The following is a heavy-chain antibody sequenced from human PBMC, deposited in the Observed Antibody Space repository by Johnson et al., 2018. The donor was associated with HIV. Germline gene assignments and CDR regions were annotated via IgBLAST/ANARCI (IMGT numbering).Heavy chain of an antibody. V-gene: IGHV3-23*04. CDR2: ISGSGGST. D-gene: IGHD2-15*01. CDR3: AREGIYCTGGRCYVAAFDI. CDR1: GFTFSSYA. J-gene: IGHJ3*02. Sequence: VQLVESGGGVVQPGRSLRLSCAASGFTFSSYAMSWVRQAPGKGLQWVSSISGSGGSTYYADSVKGRFTISRDNSKNTLYVQVNSLRAEDTAIYYCAREGIYCTGGRCYVAAFDIWGQGTKVTVSS.